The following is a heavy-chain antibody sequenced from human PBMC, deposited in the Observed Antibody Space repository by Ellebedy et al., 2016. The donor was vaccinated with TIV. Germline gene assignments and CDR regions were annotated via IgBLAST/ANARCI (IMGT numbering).Heavy chain of an antibody. J-gene: IGHJ4*02. D-gene: IGHD3-22*01. CDR1: GLSISGHF. V-gene: IGHV3-11*01. CDR3: ARGYYYDSSGEPIGSY. CDR2: IGSSGSPI. Sequence: GESLKISCAASGLSISGHFMSWFRQAPGKELECVSYIGSSGSPIFYADSVKGRFTISRDNAKNSLYLQMNSLRAEDTAVYYCARGYYYDSSGEPIGSYWGQGTLVTVSS.